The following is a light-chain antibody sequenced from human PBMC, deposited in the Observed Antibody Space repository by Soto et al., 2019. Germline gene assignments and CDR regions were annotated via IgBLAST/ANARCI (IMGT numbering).Light chain of an antibody. Sequence: IVLTQSPGTLSLSPGERATLSCRVSQSVSSSYLAWYQQKPGQAPRLLIYGVSSRPTGIPDRFSGSGSGTDFTLTISRLEPEDFAVYYCQQYGTSPWTFGQGTKVDIK. J-gene: IGKJ1*01. CDR3: QQYGTSPWT. CDR2: GVS. V-gene: IGKV3-20*01. CDR1: QSVSSSY.